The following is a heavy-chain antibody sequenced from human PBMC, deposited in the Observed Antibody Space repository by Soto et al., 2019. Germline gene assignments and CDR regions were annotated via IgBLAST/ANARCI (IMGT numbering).Heavy chain of an antibody. D-gene: IGHD2-2*01. CDR3: ARVVNSCISTSCYLWFDP. CDR2: INHSGST. Sequence: PSETLSLTCAVYGGSFSGYYWSWIRQPPGKGLEWIGEINHSGSTNYNPSLKSRVTISVDTSKNQFSLKLSSVTAADTAVYYCARVVNSCISTSCYLWFDPWGQGILVTVSS. J-gene: IGHJ5*02. V-gene: IGHV4-34*01. CDR1: GGSFSGYY.